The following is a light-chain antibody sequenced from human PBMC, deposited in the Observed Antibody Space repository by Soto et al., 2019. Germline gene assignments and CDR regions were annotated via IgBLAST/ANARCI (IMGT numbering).Light chain of an antibody. CDR3: QQYNHWPSYT. Sequence: EVVMTQSPATLSVSPGERATLSCRASQSISSNLAWYQQKAGQAPRLLMYGASTRATGVPARFSGSGSATAFTLTISSLQAQDFAIYYCQQYNHWPSYTFGQGTKLEIK. J-gene: IGKJ2*01. CDR1: QSISSN. V-gene: IGKV3-15*01. CDR2: GAS.